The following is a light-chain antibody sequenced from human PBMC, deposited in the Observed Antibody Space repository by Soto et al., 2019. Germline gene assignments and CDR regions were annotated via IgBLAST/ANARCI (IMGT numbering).Light chain of an antibody. J-gene: IGKJ1*01. V-gene: IGKV3-20*01. CDR2: GAS. CDR1: QSVSNNY. CDR3: QQYGSSGT. Sequence: EIVFTQAPGTLSLSPGERATLSCRASQSVSNNYLAWYQQKPGQAPRLRTYGASNRATGIPDRFSGSGSGTDFTLTISRLEPEDFAVYYCQQYGSSGTFGQGTKVDIK.